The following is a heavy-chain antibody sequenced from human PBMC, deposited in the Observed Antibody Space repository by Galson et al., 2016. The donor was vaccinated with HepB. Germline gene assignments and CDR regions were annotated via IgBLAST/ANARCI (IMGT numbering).Heavy chain of an antibody. V-gene: IGHV3-30-3*01. Sequence: SLRLSCAASGFPFGSDAFHWVRQAPGKGLEWVAMISYDGSKQFYAASVKGRFTISRDNSKNTLFLEMNSLTAAYTAVYFCGRDPHSSGWSGVMGYIDYWGQGTLVTVSS. CDR3: GRDPHSSGWSGVMGYIDY. CDR1: GFPFGSDA. J-gene: IGHJ4*02. CDR2: ISYDGSKQ. D-gene: IGHD6-19*01.